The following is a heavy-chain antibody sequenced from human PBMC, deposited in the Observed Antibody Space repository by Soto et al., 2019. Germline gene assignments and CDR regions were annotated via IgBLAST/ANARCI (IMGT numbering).Heavy chain of an antibody. CDR2: IYYSGST. J-gene: IGHJ6*02. D-gene: IGHD2-2*01. V-gene: IGHV4-31*03. Sequence: SETLSLTCTVSGGSISSGGYYWSWIRQHPGKGLEWIGYIYYSGSTYYNPSLKSRVTISVDTSKNQFSPKLSSVTAPDTAVYYCARVRCSSTSCYAEDYYFYYGMDVWGQGTTVTVSS. CDR1: GGSISSGGYY. CDR3: ARVRCSSTSCYAEDYYFYYGMDV.